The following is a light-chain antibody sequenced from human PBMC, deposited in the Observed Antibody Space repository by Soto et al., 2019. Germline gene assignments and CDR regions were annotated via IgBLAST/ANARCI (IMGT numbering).Light chain of an antibody. CDR2: KVS. CDR1: QSLLHSNGYNY. CDR3: MQGTHSWT. Sequence: DIVMTQSPLSLPVTPGEPASISCRSSQSLLHSNGYNYLDWYLQKPGQSPQLLIYKVSNRDSGVPDRFSGSGSGTDFTLKISRVEAEDVGVYYCMQGTHSWTFGQGTKVDIK. J-gene: IGKJ1*01. V-gene: IGKV2-28*01.